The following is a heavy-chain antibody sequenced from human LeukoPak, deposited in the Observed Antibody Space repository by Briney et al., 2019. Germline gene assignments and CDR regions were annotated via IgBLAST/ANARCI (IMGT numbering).Heavy chain of an antibody. J-gene: IGHJ4*02. CDR2: IRLSDGYT. CDR1: GFTFHIYA. Sequence: GGSLRLSCAASGFTFHIYAMTWVRQAPGKGLEWVSAIRLSDGYTYYADSVQGRFIISRDTSKNTVSLQMNSMTGDDTALYYCARVAGSYSIRHFDFWGQGTVVIVSS. CDR3: ARVAGSYSIRHFDF. D-gene: IGHD1-26*01. V-gene: IGHV3-23*01.